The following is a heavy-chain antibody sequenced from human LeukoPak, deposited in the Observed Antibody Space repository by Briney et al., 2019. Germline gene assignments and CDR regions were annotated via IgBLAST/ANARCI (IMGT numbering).Heavy chain of an antibody. V-gene: IGHV4-59*11. Sequence: SGTLSLICAISDDSFSSHYWTWIRQPPGKGLEWIGYISYIWSTNYNPSLQSRVTISIDTSKHQFSLKLSAVTAADTAVYYCARDLVTVTKGFDIWGQGTMVSVSS. D-gene: IGHD4-17*01. CDR3: ARDLVTVTKGFDI. CDR1: DDSFSSHY. CDR2: ISYIWST. J-gene: IGHJ3*02.